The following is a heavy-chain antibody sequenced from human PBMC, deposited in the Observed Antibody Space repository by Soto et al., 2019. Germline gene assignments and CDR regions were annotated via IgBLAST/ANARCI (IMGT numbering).Heavy chain of an antibody. CDR3: AKGWMDV. Sequence: EVQLVESGGGLIQPGGSLRLSCAVSGLTVSSYAMSWVRQAPGEGLEWFAVIYASDSTHYSGAVQGRFTISRDNSKITLFGRMIILRAEDTALYYCAKGWMDVWGQGTRVTVS. J-gene: IGHJ6*02. CDR1: GLTVSSYA. CDR2: IYASDST. V-gene: IGHV3-53*01.